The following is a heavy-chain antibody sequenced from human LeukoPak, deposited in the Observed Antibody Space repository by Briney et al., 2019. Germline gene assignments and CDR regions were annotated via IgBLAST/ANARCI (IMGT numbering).Heavy chain of an antibody. V-gene: IGHV4-59*08. CDR1: GGSISSYY. CDR2: IYYSGST. Sequence: SSETLSLTCTASGGSISSYYWSWIRQPPGKGLEWIGYIYYSGSTNYNPTLKSRVTISVDTSKNQFSLKLSSVTAADTAVYYCARQNYYDSSGYQHFFDYWGQGTLVTVSS. J-gene: IGHJ4*02. D-gene: IGHD3-22*01. CDR3: ARQNYYDSSGYQHFFDY.